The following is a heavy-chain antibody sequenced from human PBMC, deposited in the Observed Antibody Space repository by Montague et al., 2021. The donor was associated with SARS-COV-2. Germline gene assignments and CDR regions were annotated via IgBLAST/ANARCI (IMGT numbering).Heavy chain of an antibody. CDR2: INHSGST. Sequence: SETLSLTCAVYGGSFSGYYLSWIRQPPGKGLEWIGEINHSGSTNYSPSLKSRVTISIDTSKNQFSLKLSSVTAADTAVYYCARHSYYYDSSGYYYRDDRKRGIDYWGQGTLVTVSS. J-gene: IGHJ4*02. V-gene: IGHV4-34*01. CDR1: GGSFSGYY. D-gene: IGHD3-22*01. CDR3: ARHSYYYDSSGYYYRDDRKRGIDY.